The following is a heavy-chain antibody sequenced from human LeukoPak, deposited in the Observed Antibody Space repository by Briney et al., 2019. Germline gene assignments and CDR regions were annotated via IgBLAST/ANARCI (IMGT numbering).Heavy chain of an antibody. V-gene: IGHV3-66*02. CDR3: ARDRQYNWNYGSY. D-gene: IGHD1-7*01. J-gene: IGHJ4*02. CDR1: GFTVSSNY. Sequence: GGSLRLSYAASGFTVSSNYMSWVRQAPGKGLEWVSVIYSGGSTYYADSVKGRFTISRDNSKNTLYLQMNSLRAEDTAVYYCARDRQYNWNYGSYWGQGTLVTVSS. CDR2: IYSGGST.